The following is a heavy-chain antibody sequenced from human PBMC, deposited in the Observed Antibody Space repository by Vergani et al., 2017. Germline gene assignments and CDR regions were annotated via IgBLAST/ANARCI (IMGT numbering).Heavy chain of an antibody. CDR1: GFTFSSYE. D-gene: IGHD6-13*01. Sequence: EVQLVESGGGLVQPGGSLRLSCAASGFTFSSYEMNWVRQAPGKGLEWVSYISSSGSTIYYADSVKGRFTISRDNAKNSLYLQMNSLRAEDTAVYYCARVSRKAAGANWFDPWGQGTLVTVSS. CDR3: ARVSRKAAGANWFDP. V-gene: IGHV3-48*03. J-gene: IGHJ5*02. CDR2: ISSSGSTI.